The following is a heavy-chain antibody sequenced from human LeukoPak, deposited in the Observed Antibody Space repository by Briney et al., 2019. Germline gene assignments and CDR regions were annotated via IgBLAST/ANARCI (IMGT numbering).Heavy chain of an antibody. D-gene: IGHD5-12*01. V-gene: IGHV3-30*03. CDR3: ARDIVATTTYFDY. CDR2: ISYDGSNK. J-gene: IGHJ4*02. CDR1: GFTFSSYG. Sequence: GRSLRLSCAASGFTFSSYGMHWVRQAPGKGLEWVAVISYDGSNKYYADSVKGRFTISRDNAKNSLYLQMNSLRAEDTAVYYCARDIVATTTYFDYWGQGTLVTVSS.